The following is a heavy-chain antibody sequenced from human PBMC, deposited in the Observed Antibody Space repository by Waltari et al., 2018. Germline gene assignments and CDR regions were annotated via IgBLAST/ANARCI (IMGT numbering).Heavy chain of an antibody. J-gene: IGHJ5*02. CDR1: GGTFSSYA. V-gene: IGHV1-69*05. CDR3: ARGFVGANDNGFDP. CDR2: IIPTCGTA. D-gene: IGHD1-26*01. Sequence: QVQLVQSGAEVKKPGSSVKVSCKASGGTFSSYAISWVRQAPGQGLEWMGGIIPTCGTANYAQNFKSRVTITTDDSTSTAYMELSSLRSEDTAVYYCARGFVGANDNGFDPWGQGTLVTVSS.